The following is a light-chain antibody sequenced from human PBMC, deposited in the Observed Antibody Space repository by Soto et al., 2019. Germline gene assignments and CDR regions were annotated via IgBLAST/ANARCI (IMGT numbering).Light chain of an antibody. CDR1: QSISSW. CDR3: HQYNDYSWT. Sequence: DIQMTQSPSTLSASVGDRVTITCRASQSISSWLAWYQQKPGKAPNLLIHKASSLKSGVPSRFSGSGSGTEFTLSISSLQPDDFATYYCHQYNDYSWTFGQGTKVEIK. J-gene: IGKJ1*01. CDR2: KAS. V-gene: IGKV1-5*03.